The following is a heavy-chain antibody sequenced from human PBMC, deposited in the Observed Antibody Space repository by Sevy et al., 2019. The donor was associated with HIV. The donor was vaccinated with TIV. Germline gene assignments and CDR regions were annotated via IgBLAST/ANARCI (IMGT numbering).Heavy chain of an antibody. D-gene: IGHD6-19*01. J-gene: IGHJ5*02. CDR2: ISYDGSNK. CDR3: AKNGDSSGWWTGWFDP. V-gene: IGHV3-30*18. CDR1: GFTFSSYG. Sequence: GGSLRLSCAASGFTFSSYGMHWVRQAPGKGLEWVAVISYDGSNKYYADSVKGRFTISRDNSKNTLYLQMNSLRAEDTAVYYCAKNGDSSGWWTGWFDPWGQGTLVTVSS.